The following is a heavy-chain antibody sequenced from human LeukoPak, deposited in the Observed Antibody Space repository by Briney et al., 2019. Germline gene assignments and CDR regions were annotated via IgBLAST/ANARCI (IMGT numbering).Heavy chain of an antibody. Sequence: GGSLRLSRAASGFTFSSYEMNWVRQAPGKGLEWVSYISSSGSTIYYADSVKGRFTISRDNAKNSLYLQMNSLRAEDTAVYYCARLGAIFGVPTGRYYFDYWGQGTLVTVSS. CDR2: ISSSGSTI. J-gene: IGHJ4*02. V-gene: IGHV3-48*03. D-gene: IGHD3-3*01. CDR3: ARLGAIFGVPTGRYYFDY. CDR1: GFTFSSYE.